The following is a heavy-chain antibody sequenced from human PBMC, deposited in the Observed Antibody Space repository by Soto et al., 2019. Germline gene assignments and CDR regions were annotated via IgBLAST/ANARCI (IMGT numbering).Heavy chain of an antibody. CDR2: IYHSGST. V-gene: IGHV4-59*08. CDR1: GGSISTYY. J-gene: IGHJ6*02. D-gene: IGHD3-3*01. Sequence: PETLSLTRTVSGGSISTYYWSWIRQVPGKGLEWIGHIYHSGSTKSNSSLKSRVVISIDASRNQFSLRLTSVTAADTAVYYCKGVPILEWFYGMAVWGQGTTVTVSS. CDR3: KGVPILEWFYGMAV.